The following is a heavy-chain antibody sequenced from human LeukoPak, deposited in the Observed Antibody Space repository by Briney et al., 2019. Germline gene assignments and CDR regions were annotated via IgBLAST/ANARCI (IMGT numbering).Heavy chain of an antibody. Sequence: GGSLRLSCAASGFAFSSNGMHWVRQAPGKGLEWVALISYDGSNKYYADSVKGRFTISRDNSKNTLYLQMNSLRAEDTAVYYCAKDHMSSPVTYGYSFDSWGQGTLVTVSS. J-gene: IGHJ4*02. D-gene: IGHD5-18*01. CDR2: ISYDGSNK. CDR1: GFAFSSNG. V-gene: IGHV3-30*18. CDR3: AKDHMSSPVTYGYSFDS.